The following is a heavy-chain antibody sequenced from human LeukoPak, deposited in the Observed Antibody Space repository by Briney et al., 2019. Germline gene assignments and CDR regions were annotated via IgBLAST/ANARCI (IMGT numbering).Heavy chain of an antibody. J-gene: IGHJ4*02. CDR2: IYYSGST. Sequence: PSETLSLTCTVSGGSISSYYWSWIRQPPGKGLEWIGYIYYSGSTNYNPSLKSRVTISVDTSKNQFSLKLSSVTAADTAVYYCARALYSSGHLDYWGRGTLVTVSS. CDR3: ARALYSSGHLDY. CDR1: GGSISSYY. V-gene: IGHV4-59*01. D-gene: IGHD6-19*01.